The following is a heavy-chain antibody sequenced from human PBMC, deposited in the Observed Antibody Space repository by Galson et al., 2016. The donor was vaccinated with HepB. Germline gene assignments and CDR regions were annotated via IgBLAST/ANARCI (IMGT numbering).Heavy chain of an antibody. D-gene: IGHD7-27*01. CDR2: IGTADGT. J-gene: IGHJ3*01. V-gene: IGHV3-13*01. CDR3: ARVGIRDAFDV. CDR1: GFIFSTYD. Sequence: SLRLSCAASGFIFSTYDMHWVRQVTGKGPEWVSGIGTADGTYYPDSVKGRFIISRENAKNSLYLQMNSLRAGDTAVYYCARVGIRDAFDVWGRGTMVTVSS.